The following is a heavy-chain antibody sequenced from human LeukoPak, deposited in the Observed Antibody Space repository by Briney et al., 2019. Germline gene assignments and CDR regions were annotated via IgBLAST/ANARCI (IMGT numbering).Heavy chain of an antibody. D-gene: IGHD1-26*01. Sequence: SETLSLTCAVYGGSFSGYYWSWIRQPPGKGLEWIGEINHSGSTNYNPSLKSRVTISVDTSKNQFSLKLSSVTAADTAVYYCASESGSYFIDYWGQGTLVTVSS. CDR1: GGSFSGYY. CDR2: INHSGST. CDR3: ASESGSYFIDY. J-gene: IGHJ4*02. V-gene: IGHV4-34*01.